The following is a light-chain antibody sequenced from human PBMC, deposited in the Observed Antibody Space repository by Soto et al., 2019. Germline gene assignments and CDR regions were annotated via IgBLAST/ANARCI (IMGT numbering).Light chain of an antibody. CDR2: GAS. Sequence: EIVLTQSPGTLSLSPGERATLSCRSSQSVSSSYLAWYQQKPGQAPRLLIYGASSRATGTPDRFSGSGSGTDFTLTISRLEPEDFAVYYCQQYGSSPLTFGQGTRPEI. CDR1: QSVSSSY. V-gene: IGKV3-20*01. J-gene: IGKJ5*01. CDR3: QQYGSSPLT.